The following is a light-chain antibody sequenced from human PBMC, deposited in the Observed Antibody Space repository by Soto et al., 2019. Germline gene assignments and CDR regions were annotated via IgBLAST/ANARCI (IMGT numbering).Light chain of an antibody. J-gene: IGLJ2*01. CDR1: SSDVGGYNY. V-gene: IGLV2-14*01. CDR2: DVS. Sequence: QSVLTQPASVSGSPGQSITISCTGTSSDVGGYNYVSWYQQYPGKAPKLTIYDVSNRPSGVSNRFSGSKSGNTASLTISGLQAEDEADYYCSSYTSSSTVLFGGGTKVTVL. CDR3: SSYTSSSTVL.